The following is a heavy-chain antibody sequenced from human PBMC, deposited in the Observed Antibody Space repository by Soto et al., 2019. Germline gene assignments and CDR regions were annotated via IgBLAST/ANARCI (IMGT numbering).Heavy chain of an antibody. D-gene: IGHD2-21*02. CDR2: ISSSSSYI. CDR1: GLTFSSYS. V-gene: IGHV3-21*01. J-gene: IGHJ4*02. Sequence: GRPLRLSCAAFGLTFSSYSMNWVRQARGKGLEWVSSISSSSSYIYYAESVKGRFTISRDNAKNSLYLQMNSLRAEDTAVYYCARGTSVLAYCGGDCSHFDYWGQGTLVTVSS. CDR3: ARGTSVLAYCGGDCSHFDY.